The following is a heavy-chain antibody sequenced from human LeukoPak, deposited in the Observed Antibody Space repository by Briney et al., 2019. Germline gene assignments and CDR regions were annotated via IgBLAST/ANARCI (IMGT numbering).Heavy chain of an antibody. CDR2: ISGSGGST. Sequence: GGSLRLSFAASGFTFSGYARSGFRQAPGKGREGVSAISGSGGSTYYADSVKGRFTISRDNSKNTLYLQMNSLRAEDTAVYYCAKVSSGWYVDYFDYWGQGTLVTVSS. V-gene: IGHV3-23*01. J-gene: IGHJ4*02. CDR3: AKVSSGWYVDYFDY. D-gene: IGHD6-19*01. CDR1: GFTFSGYA.